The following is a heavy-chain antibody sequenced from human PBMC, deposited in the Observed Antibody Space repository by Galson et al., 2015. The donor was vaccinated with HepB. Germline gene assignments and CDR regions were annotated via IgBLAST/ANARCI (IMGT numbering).Heavy chain of an antibody. CDR3: VRDEDRGPRSDFDY. CDR1: GFTFIDYY. Sequence: SVKVSCKAFGFTFIDYYYHWVRQAPGQGLEWIGWINPKNGGTNYAQKFQGRVTMTTDTSISTTYMDLSRLTSDDTAVYYCVRDEDRGPRSDFDYWGQATLVTVTS. J-gene: IGHJ4*02. D-gene: IGHD5-12*01. V-gene: IGHV1-2*02. CDR2: INPKNGGT.